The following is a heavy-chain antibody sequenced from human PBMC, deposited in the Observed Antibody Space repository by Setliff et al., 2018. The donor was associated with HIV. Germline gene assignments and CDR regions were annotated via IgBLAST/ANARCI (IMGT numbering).Heavy chain of an antibody. V-gene: IGHV3-53*01. CDR1: GITVSSNY. D-gene: IGHD3-10*01. J-gene: IGHJ4*02. Sequence: PGGSLRLSCAASGITVSSNYMIWVRQAPGKGPEWVSVLYSAGNTFYADSVKGRFTVSRDDSKNTLFLQMNSLRAEDTAVYYCARGRLGTTMVFDYWGQGTLVTVSS. CDR3: ARGRLGTTMVFDY. CDR2: LYSAGNT.